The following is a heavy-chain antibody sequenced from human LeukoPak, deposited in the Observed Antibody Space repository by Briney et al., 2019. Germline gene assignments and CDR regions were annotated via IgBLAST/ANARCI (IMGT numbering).Heavy chain of an antibody. V-gene: IGHV3-7*01. CDR1: GFTFSSYA. CDR2: IKLDGSEQ. CDR3: ATDGGPEYSSSWYLY. Sequence: GGSLRLSCAASGFTFSSYAMSWVRQAPGKGLEWVANIKLDGSEQYYVDSVKGRFTISRDNAKNSLYLQINSLRAEDTAVYYCATDGGPEYSSSWYLYWGQGTLVTVSS. J-gene: IGHJ4*02. D-gene: IGHD6-13*01.